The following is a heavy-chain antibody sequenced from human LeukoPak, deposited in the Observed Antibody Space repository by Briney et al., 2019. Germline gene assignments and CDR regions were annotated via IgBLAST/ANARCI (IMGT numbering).Heavy chain of an antibody. J-gene: IGHJ4*02. V-gene: IGHV3-11*01. Sequence: GGSLRLSYAASGFTFSDYYMSWIRQAPGKGLEWVSYISSSGSTIYYADSVKGRFTISRDNAKNSLYLQMNSLRAEDTAVYYCARDHSEQYYFDYWGQGTLVTISS. CDR1: GFTFSDYY. CDR3: ARDHSEQYYFDY. D-gene: IGHD1/OR15-1a*01. CDR2: ISSSGSTI.